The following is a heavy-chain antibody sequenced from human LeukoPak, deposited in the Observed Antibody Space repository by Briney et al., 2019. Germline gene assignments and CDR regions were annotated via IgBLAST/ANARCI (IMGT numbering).Heavy chain of an antibody. CDR1: GYNFIRYW. CDR2: IYPDESDT. D-gene: IGHD3-10*01. CDR3: ARPFPYGSGSFPPAFDI. Sequence: PGESLKISCKGSGYNFIRYWIGWVRQMPGKGLEWMGIIYPDESDTRYSPSFQGQVTISADKSISTAYLQWSSLRASDTAIYYCARPFPYGSGSFPPAFDIWGQGTMITVSS. V-gene: IGHV5-51*01. J-gene: IGHJ3*02.